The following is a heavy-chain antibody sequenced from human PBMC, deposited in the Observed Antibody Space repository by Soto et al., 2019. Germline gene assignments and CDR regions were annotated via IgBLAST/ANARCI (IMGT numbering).Heavy chain of an antibody. CDR3: IQSRCGGDCLQSYASYYYYGMDV. J-gene: IGHJ6*02. CDR1: AFSLSTGGVG. D-gene: IGHD2-21*02. CDR2: IYCDDDK. Sequence: QITLKESGPTLVKPTQTLTLTCTFSAFSLSTGGVGVGWIRQPPGKALEWLALIYCDDDKRYSPSLRSRLTTTKDTSKNQVVLTMTNMDPVDTATYYCIQSRCGGDCLQSYASYYYYGMDVWCQGTTVTVSS. V-gene: IGHV2-5*02.